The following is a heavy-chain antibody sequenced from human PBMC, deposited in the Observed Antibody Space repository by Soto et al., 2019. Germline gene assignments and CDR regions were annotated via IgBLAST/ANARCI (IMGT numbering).Heavy chain of an antibody. Sequence: GGSLRLSCAASGFSFSSFWLTWVRQAPGKGLEWVANIKQDGTEKYYVDSVKGRFTISRDNAKKSLYLQMNSLGAEDTAVYYCASRLKTTVTFFDYWGQGALVTVSS. CDR3: ASRLKTTVTFFDY. CDR1: GFSFSSFW. D-gene: IGHD4-17*01. J-gene: IGHJ4*02. V-gene: IGHV3-7*01. CDR2: IKQDGTEK.